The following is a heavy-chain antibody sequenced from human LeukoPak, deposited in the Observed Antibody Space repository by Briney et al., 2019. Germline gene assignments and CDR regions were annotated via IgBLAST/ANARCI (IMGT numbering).Heavy chain of an antibody. Sequence: GGSLRLSCAASGFTFSSYAMSWVRQAPGKGLEWVSAISGSGGSTYYADSVKGRFTISRDNSKNTLYLQMNSLRAEDTAVYYCATTRIADYYMDVWGKGTTVTISS. D-gene: IGHD6-13*01. V-gene: IGHV3-23*01. CDR3: ATTRIADYYMDV. J-gene: IGHJ6*03. CDR2: ISGSGGST. CDR1: GFTFSSYA.